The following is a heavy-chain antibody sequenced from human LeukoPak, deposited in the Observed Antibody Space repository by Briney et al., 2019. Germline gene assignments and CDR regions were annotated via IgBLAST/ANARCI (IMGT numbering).Heavy chain of an antibody. CDR3: ARGGMVVEPDEYFFDY. CDR2: IYHGGIT. J-gene: IGHJ4*02. Sequence: PSQTLSLTCTASGGSISSNSYYWAWVRQPPGKGLEWIGTIYHGGITSYNPSLKSRTTISVDTSKNQFSLKLSSVTAADTAVYYCARGGMVVEPDEYFFDYWGQGTLVTVSS. V-gene: IGHV4-39*07. CDR1: GGSISSNSYY. D-gene: IGHD2-2*01.